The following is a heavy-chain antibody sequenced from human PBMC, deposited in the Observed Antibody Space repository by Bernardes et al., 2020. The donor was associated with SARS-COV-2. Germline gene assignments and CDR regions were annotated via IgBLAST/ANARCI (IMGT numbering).Heavy chain of an antibody. V-gene: IGHV1-2*02. Sequence: ASVKVSCKASGYTFAGYCMHWLQQAPGQGLEWMGWIHPNSGCTNYAQKFQDRVIITRDTSISTAYMELSRLRSNDTAGHYCVRVPAARKGDWYFDLWGRGTRVTVSS. J-gene: IGHJ2*01. CDR1: GYTFAGYC. D-gene: IGHD2-2*01. CDR3: VRVPAARKGDWYFDL. CDR2: IHPNSGCT.